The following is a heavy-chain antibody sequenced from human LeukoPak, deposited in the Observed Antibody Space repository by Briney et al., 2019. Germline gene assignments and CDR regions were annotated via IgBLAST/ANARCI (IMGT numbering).Heavy chain of an antibody. CDR2: ISSSGSTI. Sequence: GGSLRLSCAASGFTFSDYYMSWIRQAPGKGLEWVSYISSSGSTIYYADSVKGRFTISRDNAKNSLYLQMNSLRAEGTAVYYCATIGVLGDYFDYWGQGTLVTVSS. J-gene: IGHJ4*02. V-gene: IGHV3-11*01. CDR1: GFTFSDYY. D-gene: IGHD3-16*01. CDR3: ATIGVLGDYFDY.